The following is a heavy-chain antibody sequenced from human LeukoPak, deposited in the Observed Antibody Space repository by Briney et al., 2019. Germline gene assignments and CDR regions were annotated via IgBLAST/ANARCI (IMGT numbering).Heavy chain of an antibody. J-gene: IGHJ6*02. Sequence: SETLSLTCTVSGGSISSYYWSWIRQPAGKGLEWIGRIYTSGSTNYNPSLKSRVTMSVDTSKNQFSLKLSCVTAADTAVYYCARAQSPNYYYYYYGMDVWGQGTTVTVSS. V-gene: IGHV4-4*07. CDR1: GGSISSYY. CDR2: IYTSGST. CDR3: ARAQSPNYYYYYYGMDV.